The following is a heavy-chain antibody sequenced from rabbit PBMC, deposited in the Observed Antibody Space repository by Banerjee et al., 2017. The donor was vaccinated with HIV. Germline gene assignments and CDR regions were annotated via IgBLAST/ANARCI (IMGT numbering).Heavy chain of an antibody. J-gene: IGHJ4*01. D-gene: IGHD7-1*01. V-gene: IGHV1S40*01. Sequence: QSLEESGGDLVKSGASLTLTCTASGFSFSSYYYMCWVRQAPGKGLELIACIGTSSGSTGYASWAKGRFTISKTSSTTVTLQMTSLTAADTATYFCARSAGYAGYGLLGSLNLRGQGTLVTVS. CDR3: ARSAGYAGYGLLGSLNL. CDR2: IGTSSGST. CDR1: GFSFSSYYY.